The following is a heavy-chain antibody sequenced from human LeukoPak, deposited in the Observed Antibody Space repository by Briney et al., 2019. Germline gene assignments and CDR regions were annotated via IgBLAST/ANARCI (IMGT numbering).Heavy chain of an antibody. Sequence: PSETLSLTCTVSGGSISSGDYYWSWIRQHPGKGLEWIGYIYYSGSTYYNPSLKSRVTISVDTSKNQFSLKLSSVTAADTAVYYCARGSYDSSGYHYALDYWGQGTLVTVSS. V-gene: IGHV4-31*03. D-gene: IGHD3-22*01. J-gene: IGHJ4*02. CDR1: GGSISSGDYY. CDR3: ARGSYDSSGYHYALDY. CDR2: IYYSGST.